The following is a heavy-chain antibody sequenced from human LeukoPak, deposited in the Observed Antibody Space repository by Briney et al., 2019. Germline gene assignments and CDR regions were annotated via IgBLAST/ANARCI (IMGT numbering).Heavy chain of an antibody. D-gene: IGHD6-19*01. CDR3: ARQRAGYTTGWYSFDY. Sequence: SETLSLTCTVSGDSISSYYWSWIRQPPGKGLEWIGFVYYSGSTYYNPSLKSRVTISVDTSKNQVSLKLSSVTAAATAVYYCARQRAGYTTGWYSFDYWGQGTRVTVSS. CDR2: VYYSGST. J-gene: IGHJ4*02. CDR1: GDSISSYY. V-gene: IGHV4-59*08.